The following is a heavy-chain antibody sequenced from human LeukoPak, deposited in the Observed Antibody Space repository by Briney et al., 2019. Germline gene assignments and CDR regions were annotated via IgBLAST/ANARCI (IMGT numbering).Heavy chain of an antibody. V-gene: IGHV3-23*01. Sequence: DGSLRLSCVASGLTFSNFGMSCVRQAPGKGLEWVSAISGSGDSTYYADSVKGRFTISRDNSKNTLYLQMNSLRAEDTAVYYCAREYMDVWGKGTTVTISS. CDR1: GLTFSNFG. CDR3: AREYMDV. J-gene: IGHJ6*03. CDR2: ISGSGDST.